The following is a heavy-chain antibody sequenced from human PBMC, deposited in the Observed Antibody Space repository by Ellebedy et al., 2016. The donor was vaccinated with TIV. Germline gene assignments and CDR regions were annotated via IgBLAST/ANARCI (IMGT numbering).Heavy chain of an antibody. V-gene: IGHV3-30*01. CDR2: IGNTGTAR. CDR3: ARENYFDSGILDALDV. CDR1: GFTFSSYA. D-gene: IGHD3-10*01. Sequence: GESLKISCAASGFTFSSYALHWVRQAPGKGLHWVAVIGNTGTARFYADSVKGRFTISRDHSKNTVYLQMDSLRTEDTALYFCARENYFDSGILDALDVWGQGAMVTVSS. J-gene: IGHJ3*01.